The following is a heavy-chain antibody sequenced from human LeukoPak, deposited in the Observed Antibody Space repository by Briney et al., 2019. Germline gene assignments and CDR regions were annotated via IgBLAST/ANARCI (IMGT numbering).Heavy chain of an antibody. Sequence: GGSLRLSCAASGFTFSSYWMHWVRQAPGKGLVWVSRINTDGSSTSYADSVKGRFTISRDNAKNTLHLQMNSLRAEDTAVYYCARVSGGYCSSTSCYTHGGYYYYYMDVWGKGTTVTVSS. CDR2: INTDGSST. J-gene: IGHJ6*03. CDR3: ARVSGGYCSSTSCYTHGGYYYYYMDV. CDR1: GFTFSSYW. V-gene: IGHV3-74*01. D-gene: IGHD2-2*02.